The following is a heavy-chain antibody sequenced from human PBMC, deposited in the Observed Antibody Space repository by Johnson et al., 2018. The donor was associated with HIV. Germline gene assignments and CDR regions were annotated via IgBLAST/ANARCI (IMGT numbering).Heavy chain of an antibody. J-gene: IGHJ3*02. D-gene: IGHD6-13*01. V-gene: IGHV3-33*06. CDR3: TKCIWGSSLIDAFDI. CDR2: MWYDGSKK. Sequence: QVQLVESGGGVVQPGRSLRLSCAASGFTFSSYGMHWVRQAPGKGLQWVAGMWYDGSKKDYADSVKGRFTISRDNSKNTLYLQMNSLSAEDTAVYYCTKCIWGSSLIDAFDIWGQGTKVTVSS. CDR1: GFTFSSYG.